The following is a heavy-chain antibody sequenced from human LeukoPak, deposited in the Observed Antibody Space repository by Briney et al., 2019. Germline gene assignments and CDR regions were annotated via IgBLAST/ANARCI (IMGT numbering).Heavy chain of an antibody. CDR3: ARSRSVYYDLNWFDP. Sequence: SETLSLTCTVSGGSISSSSYYWGWIRQPPGKGLEWIGSIYYSGSTYYNPSLKSRVTISVDTSKNQFSLKLSSVTAADTAVYYCARSRSVYYDLNWFDPWGQGTLVTVSS. CDR2: IYYSGST. D-gene: IGHD3-22*01. V-gene: IGHV4-39*07. CDR1: GGSISSSSYY. J-gene: IGHJ5*02.